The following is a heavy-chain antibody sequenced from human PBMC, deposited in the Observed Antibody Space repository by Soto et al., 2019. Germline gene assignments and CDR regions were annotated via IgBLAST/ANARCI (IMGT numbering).Heavy chain of an antibody. D-gene: IGHD5-12*01. Sequence: GGSLRLSCAASGFTFSSYGMHWVRQAPGKGLEWVAVIWYDGSNKYYADSVKGRFTISRDNSKNTLYLQMNSLRAEDTAVYYCARDPCRGYDCYYYYYMDVWGKGTTVTVSS. CDR3: ARDPCRGYDCYYYYYMDV. CDR1: GFTFSSYG. J-gene: IGHJ6*03. V-gene: IGHV3-33*01. CDR2: IWYDGSNK.